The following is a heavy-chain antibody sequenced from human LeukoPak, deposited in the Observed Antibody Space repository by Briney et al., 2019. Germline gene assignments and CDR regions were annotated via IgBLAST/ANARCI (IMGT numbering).Heavy chain of an antibody. V-gene: IGHV4-59*08. Sequence: SETLSLTCTVSGGSISPFYWSWIRQPPGKGLEWIAYIYYSGSTAYNPSLKSRVAISVDTSNNQVSLKLSSVTAADTAVYYCARHGYCSGGSCNWDYWGQGTLVTVSS. CDR1: GGSISPFY. D-gene: IGHD2-15*01. J-gene: IGHJ4*02. CDR2: IYYSGST. CDR3: ARHGYCSGGSCNWDY.